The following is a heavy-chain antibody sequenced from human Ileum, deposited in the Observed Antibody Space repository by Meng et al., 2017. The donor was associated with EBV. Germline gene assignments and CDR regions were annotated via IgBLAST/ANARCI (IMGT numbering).Heavy chain of an antibody. CDR2: INHSGST. Sequence: QVQLHQWCAGLLKPSETLSLTCAVYGGSFSGYYWSWIRQPPGKGLEWIGEINHSGSTNYNPSLKSRVTISVDTSKNQFSLKLSSVTAADTAVYYCARGRGYGDYGSLYWGQGTLVTVSS. CDR3: ARGRGYGDYGSLY. CDR1: GGSFSGYY. V-gene: IGHV4-34*01. J-gene: IGHJ4*02. D-gene: IGHD4-17*01.